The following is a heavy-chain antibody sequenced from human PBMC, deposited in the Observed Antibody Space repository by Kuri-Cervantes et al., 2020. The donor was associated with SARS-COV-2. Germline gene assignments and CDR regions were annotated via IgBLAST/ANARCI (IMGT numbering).Heavy chain of an antibody. V-gene: IGHV3-30*03. CDR1: GFTFSGYW. J-gene: IGHJ4*02. D-gene: IGHD2-2*01. CDR2: ISYDGSNK. CDR3: ARGPLDIVVVPAATY. Sequence: GGSLRLSCAASGFTFSGYWMNWVRQAPGKGLEWVAVISYDGSNKYYADSVKGRFTISRDNSKNTLYLQMNSLRAEDTAVYYCARGPLDIVVVPAATYWGQGTLVTVSS.